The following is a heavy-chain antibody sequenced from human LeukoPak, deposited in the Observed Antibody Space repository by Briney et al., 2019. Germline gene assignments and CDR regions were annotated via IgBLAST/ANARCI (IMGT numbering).Heavy chain of an antibody. CDR2: IGGSSSTI. Sequence: GGSLRLSCAASGFTFSSYTMNWVRQAPGKGLEWVSYIGGSSSTIYYADSVKGRFTISRDNAKNSLYLQMNSLRAEDTAVYYCARHDAFDIWGQGTMVTVSS. J-gene: IGHJ3*02. CDR3: ARHDAFDI. CDR1: GFTFSSYT. V-gene: IGHV3-48*01.